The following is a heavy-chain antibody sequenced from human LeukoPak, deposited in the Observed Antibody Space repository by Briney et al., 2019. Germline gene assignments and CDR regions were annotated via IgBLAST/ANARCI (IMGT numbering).Heavy chain of an antibody. CDR2: ISSSSSYI. V-gene: IGHV3-21*01. Sequence: KPGGSLRLSCAASGFTFSSYSMNWVRQAPGKGLEWVSSISSSSSYIYYADSVKGRFTISRDNAKNSLYLQMNSLRAEDTAVYYCARDQGAYYYDSSGYYKGGFDWWGQGTLVTVSS. CDR1: GFTFSSYS. D-gene: IGHD3-22*01. CDR3: ARDQGAYYYDSSGYYKGGFDW. J-gene: IGHJ4*02.